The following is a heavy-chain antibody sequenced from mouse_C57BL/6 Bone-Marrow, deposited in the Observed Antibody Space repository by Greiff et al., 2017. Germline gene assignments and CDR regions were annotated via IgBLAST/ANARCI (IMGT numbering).Heavy chain of an antibody. V-gene: IGHV1-4*01. CDR3: ARRWLLPWFAY. J-gene: IGHJ3*01. CDR1: GYTFTSYT. CDR2: INPSSGYT. D-gene: IGHD2-3*01. Sequence: QVQLQQSGAELARPGASVKMSCKASGYTFTSYTMHWVKQRPGQGLEWIGYINPSSGYTKYNQKFKDKATLTADKSSSTAYMQLSSLTSEDSAVYYCARRWLLPWFAYWGQGTLVTVSA.